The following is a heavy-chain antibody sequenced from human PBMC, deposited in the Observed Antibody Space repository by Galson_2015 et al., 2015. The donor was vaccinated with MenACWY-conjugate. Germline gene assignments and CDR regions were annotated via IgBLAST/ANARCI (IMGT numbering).Heavy chain of an antibody. V-gene: IGHV3-23*01. J-gene: IGHJ4*02. CDR3: AKGSAPVRPYYFDY. CDR2: ISGSGGST. Sequence: SLRLSCAASGFTFNNYAMSWVRQAPGKGLEWVSAISGSGGSTYSADSVKGRFTISRDNSKNTLDLQMNSLSAEDTAVYYCAKGSAPVRPYYFDYWGQGTLVIVSS. CDR1: GFTFNNYA. D-gene: IGHD6-6*01.